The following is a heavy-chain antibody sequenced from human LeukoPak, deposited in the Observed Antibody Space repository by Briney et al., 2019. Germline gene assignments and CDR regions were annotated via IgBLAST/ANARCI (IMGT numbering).Heavy chain of an antibody. CDR3: ARRAYGDYESHWFDP. V-gene: IGHV5-51*01. CDR2: IYPGDSDT. D-gene: IGHD4-17*01. CDR1: GYSFTSYW. Sequence: GESLKISCKGSGYSFTSYWIGWVRQVPGKGLEWMGIIYPGDSDTRYSPSFQGQVTISADKSISTAYLQWSSLKASDTAMYYCARRAYGDYESHWFDPWGQGTLVTVSS. J-gene: IGHJ5*02.